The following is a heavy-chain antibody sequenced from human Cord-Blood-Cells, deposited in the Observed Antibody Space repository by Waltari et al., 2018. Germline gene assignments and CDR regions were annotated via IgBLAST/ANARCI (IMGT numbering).Heavy chain of an antibody. CDR1: GGSISSYY. D-gene: IGHD2-2*01. Sequence: QVQLQESGPGLVKPSETLSLTCTVSGGSISSYYWSWIRQPAGQGLEWIGRIYTSGSTNYNPSLKSRVTMSVDTSKNQFSLKLSSVTAADTAVYYCARGGYCSSTSCYYYYYYYMDVWGKGTTVTVSS. CDR2: IYTSGST. V-gene: IGHV4-4*07. CDR3: ARGGYCSSTSCYYYYYYYMDV. J-gene: IGHJ6*03.